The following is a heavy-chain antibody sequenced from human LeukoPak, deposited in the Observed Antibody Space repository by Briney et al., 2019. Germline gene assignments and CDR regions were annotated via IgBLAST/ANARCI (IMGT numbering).Heavy chain of an antibody. CDR2: IYPGDSDT. CDR3: ASTLCSGGSCALNAFDI. CDR1: GYSFTSYW. D-gene: IGHD2-15*01. V-gene: IGHV5-51*01. J-gene: IGHJ3*02. Sequence: GESLKISCKGSGYSFTSYWIGWVRQMPGKGLEWMGIIYPGDSDTRYSPSFQGQVTISADKSISTAYLQWSSLKASDTAMYYCASTLCSGGSCALNAFDIWGQGTMVTASS.